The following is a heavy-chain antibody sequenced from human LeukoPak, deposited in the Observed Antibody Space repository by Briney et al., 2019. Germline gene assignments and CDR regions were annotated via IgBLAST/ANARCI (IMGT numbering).Heavy chain of an antibody. CDR3: AKDLTTGLTYYYYGMDV. CDR2: ISGSGGST. V-gene: IGHV3-23*01. D-gene: IGHD4-11*01. J-gene: IGHJ6*02. Sequence: PGGSLRLSCAASGFTFSDYGMSWVRQAPGKGLEWVSAISGSGGSTYYADSVKGRFTISRDNSKNTLYLQMNSLRAEDTAVYYCAKDLTTGLTYYYYGMDVWGQGTTVTVSS. CDR1: GFTFSDYG.